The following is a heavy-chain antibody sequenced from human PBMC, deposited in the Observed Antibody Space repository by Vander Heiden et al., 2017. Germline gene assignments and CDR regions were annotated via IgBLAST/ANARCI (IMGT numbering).Heavy chain of an antibody. V-gene: IGHV3-33*01. Sequence: QVQLVESGGGVVQPGRSLRLSCAASGFTFSSYGMHWVRQAPGKGLEWVAVIWYDGSNKYYADSVKGRFTISRDNSKSTLYLQMNSLRAEDTAVYYCARDFSGGSYYGNYWGQGTLVTVSS. CDR1: GFTFSSYG. D-gene: IGHD1-26*01. J-gene: IGHJ4*02. CDR2: IWYDGSNK. CDR3: ARDFSGGSYYGNY.